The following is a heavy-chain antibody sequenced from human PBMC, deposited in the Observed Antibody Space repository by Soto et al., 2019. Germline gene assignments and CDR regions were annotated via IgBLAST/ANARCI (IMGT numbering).Heavy chain of an antibody. CDR2: IIPIFNRP. J-gene: IGHJ6*02. CDR3: ARQLNWNYYYYGMDV. Sequence: QVQLVQSGAEVKKPGSSVKVSCKASGGTFSTYAISWVRQAPGQGLEWMGGIIPIFNRPNYAQKFQARLTIAADESSSTAYMELSSLRSEDTAVYYCARQLNWNYYYYGMDVWGQGTKVTVSS. D-gene: IGHD1-1*01. CDR1: GGTFSTYA. V-gene: IGHV1-69*12.